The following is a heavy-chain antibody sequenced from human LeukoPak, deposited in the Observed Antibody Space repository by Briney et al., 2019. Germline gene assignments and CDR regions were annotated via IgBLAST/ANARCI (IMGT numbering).Heavy chain of an antibody. V-gene: IGHV3-21*01. CDR2: ISSSSSYI. D-gene: IGHD3-10*01. Sequence: GGSLKLSCAASGFSFGSYSMNWVRQAPGKGLEWVSSISSSSSYIYYADSVKGRFTISRDNAKNSLYLQMNSLRVEDTAVYYCARDNPVLWSGEIYKYYYYYGMDVWGQGTTVTVSS. CDR1: GFSFGSYS. J-gene: IGHJ6*02. CDR3: ARDNPVLWSGEIYKYYYYYGMDV.